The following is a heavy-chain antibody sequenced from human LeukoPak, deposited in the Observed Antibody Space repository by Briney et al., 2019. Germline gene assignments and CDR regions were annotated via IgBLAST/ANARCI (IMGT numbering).Heavy chain of an antibody. CDR2: IYTSGST. J-gene: IGHJ6*03. CDR1: GGSISSYY. V-gene: IGHV4-4*07. Sequence: SETLSLTCTVSGGSISSYYWSWIRQPAGKGLEWIGRIYTSGSTNYNPSLKSRVTISVDTSKNQFSLKLSSVTAADTAVYYCARHGAVAGFYYYYMDVWGKGTTVTVSS. CDR3: ARHGAVAGFYYYYMDV. D-gene: IGHD6-19*01.